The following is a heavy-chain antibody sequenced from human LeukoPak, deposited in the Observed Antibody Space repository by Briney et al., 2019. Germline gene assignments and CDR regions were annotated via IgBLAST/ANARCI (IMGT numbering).Heavy chain of an antibody. D-gene: IGHD3-9*01. CDR1: GFTFSTYN. CDR3: ARDFLTGYLDY. J-gene: IGHJ4*02. CDR2: ISSSGSTK. V-gene: IGHV3-48*02. Sequence: GGSLTLSCAASGFTFSTYNMNWVRQAPGKGLEWVSYISSSGSTKYYADSVKGRFTISRDNVKNPLFLQMNSLSDEDTAVYYCARDFLTGYLDYWGQGTLVTVSS.